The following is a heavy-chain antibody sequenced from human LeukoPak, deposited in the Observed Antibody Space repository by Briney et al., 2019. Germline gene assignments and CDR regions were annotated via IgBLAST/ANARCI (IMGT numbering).Heavy chain of an antibody. CDR1: GGSISGYY. CDR2: IYHSESI. J-gene: IGHJ4*02. Sequence: PSETLSLTCTVSGGSISGYYWSWIRQPPGKGLEWIGYIYHSESINYNPSLTSRVTISVDKSKNQFSLKLSSVTAADTAVYYCAREFIDMTFVLYYFDYWGQGTLVTVSS. D-gene: IGHD3/OR15-3a*01. V-gene: IGHV4-59*12. CDR3: AREFIDMTFVLYYFDY.